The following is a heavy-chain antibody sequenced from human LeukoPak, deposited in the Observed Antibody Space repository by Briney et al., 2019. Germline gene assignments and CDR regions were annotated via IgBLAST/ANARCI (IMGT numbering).Heavy chain of an antibody. D-gene: IGHD3-10*01. J-gene: IGHJ4*02. CDR3: ARWDYGSETYGLDY. V-gene: IGHV4-4*02. Sequence: SETLSLTCAVSGGSISSSNWWSWVRQPPGKGLEWIGEIYHSGSTYYNPSLKSRVTISVDTSKNQFSLKLSSVTAADTAVYYCARWDYGSETYGLDYWGQGTLVTVSS. CDR2: IYHSGST. CDR1: GGSISSSNW.